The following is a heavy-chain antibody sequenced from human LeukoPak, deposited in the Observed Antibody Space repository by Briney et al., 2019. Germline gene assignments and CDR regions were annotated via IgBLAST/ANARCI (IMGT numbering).Heavy chain of an antibody. CDR2: IGTAGDT. D-gene: IGHD2-21*01. CDR3: ARGRIASGAYYYYMDV. CDR1: GFTFSSYD. V-gene: IGHV3-13*01. Sequence: GGSLRLSCAASGFTFSSYDMHWVRQATGKGLEWVSAIGTAGDTYYPGSVKGRFTISRENAKNSLYLQMNSLRAGDTAVYYCARGRIASGAYYYYMDVWGKGTTVTVSS. J-gene: IGHJ6*03.